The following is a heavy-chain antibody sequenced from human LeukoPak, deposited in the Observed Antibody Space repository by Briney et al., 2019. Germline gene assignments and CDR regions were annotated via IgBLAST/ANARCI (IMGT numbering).Heavy chain of an antibody. J-gene: IGHJ4*02. CDR3: AKDTDTALVPYAFDY. Sequence: PGGSLRLSCAASGFTFSSYAMSWVRQAPGKGLEWVSAISGSGDSTYYADSVKGRFTISRDNSKNTLYLQMNSLRAEDTAVYYCAKDTDTALVPYAFDYWGQGTLVTVSS. CDR1: GFTFSSYA. V-gene: IGHV3-23*01. D-gene: IGHD5-18*01. CDR2: ISGSGDST.